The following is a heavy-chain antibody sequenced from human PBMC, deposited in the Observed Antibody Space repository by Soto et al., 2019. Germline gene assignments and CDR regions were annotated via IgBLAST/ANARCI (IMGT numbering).Heavy chain of an antibody. J-gene: IGHJ6*02. V-gene: IGHV2-70*01. D-gene: IGHD2-2*01. CDR2: IDWDDDK. CDR3: ARVLYCSSTSTQEGGDV. CDR1: GFSLSTSGMC. Sequence: SGPTLVNPTQTLTLTCTFSGFSLSTSGMCVSWIRQPPGKALEWLALIDWDDDKYYSTSLKTRLTISKDTSKNQVVLTMTNMDPVDTATYYCARVLYCSSTSTQEGGDVWGQGTTVTVSS.